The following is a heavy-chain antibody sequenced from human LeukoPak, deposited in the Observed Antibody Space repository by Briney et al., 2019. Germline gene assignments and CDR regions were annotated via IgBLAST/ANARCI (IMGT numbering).Heavy chain of an antibody. CDR3: ASLGGYYDSSGYSKNWFDP. V-gene: IGHV3-21*01. CDR2: ISSSRSYI. Sequence: RTGGSLRLSCAASGFTFSSYSMNWVRQAPGKGLEWVSSISSSRSYIYYADSVKGRFTISRDNAKNSLYLQMNSLRAEDTAVYYCASLGGYYDSSGYSKNWFDPWGQGTLVTVSS. CDR1: GFTFSSYS. D-gene: IGHD3-22*01. J-gene: IGHJ5*02.